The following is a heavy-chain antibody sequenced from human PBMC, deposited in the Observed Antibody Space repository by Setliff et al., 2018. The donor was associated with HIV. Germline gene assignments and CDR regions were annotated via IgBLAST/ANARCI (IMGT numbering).Heavy chain of an antibody. Sequence: SETLSLTCTVSGDSISNYYWSWVRQPPGKGLEWIGYIYTTGSTNYNPSLQSRVTISVDRSQNQFSLRLRSVTATDTAVYYCARHLWFYYVAESYGYFDYWGQGSLVTVSS. D-gene: IGHD3-10*01. CDR1: GDSISNYY. CDR2: IYTTGST. V-gene: IGHV4-4*08. CDR3: ARHLWFYYVAESYGYFDY. J-gene: IGHJ4*02.